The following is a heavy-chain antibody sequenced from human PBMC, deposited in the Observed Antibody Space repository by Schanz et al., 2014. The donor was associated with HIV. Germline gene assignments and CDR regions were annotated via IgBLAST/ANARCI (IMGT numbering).Heavy chain of an antibody. CDR1: GSPLSGYS. J-gene: IGHJ6*02. CDR2: ISGSSSKI. V-gene: IGHV3-21*01. CDR3: ARDWRPNYDFWSGSIGVIGMDV. D-gene: IGHD3-3*01. Sequence: VQLVESGGRLVKPGESLTLSCITSGSPLSGYSMNWVRQAPGKGLEWVSSISGSSSKIYYAQSIKDRFIVSRDNAQNLVFLQLNSLRAEDTAVYFCARDWRPNYDFWSGSIGVIGMDVWGQGTTVTVSS.